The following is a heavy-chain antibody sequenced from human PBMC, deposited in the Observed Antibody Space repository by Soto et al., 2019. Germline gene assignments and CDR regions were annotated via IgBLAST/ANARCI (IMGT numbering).Heavy chain of an antibody. J-gene: IGHJ6*02. CDR1: GDSVTSINYY. CDR2: INYNENT. Sequence: SETLSLTCTVSGDSVTSINYYWSWIRQSPGKSLERIGFINYNENTNYNPSLRSRVTISLNTSKNQFSLTLRYVTAADTARYYCARELSGNHYYTYDIDVWGQGTAVPVSS. CDR3: ARELSGNHYYTYDIDV. V-gene: IGHV4-61*01.